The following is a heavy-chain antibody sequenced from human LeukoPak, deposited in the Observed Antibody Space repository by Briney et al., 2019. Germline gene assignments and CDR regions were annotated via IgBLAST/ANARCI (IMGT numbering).Heavy chain of an antibody. V-gene: IGHV3-23*01. J-gene: IGHJ4*02. CDR2: ISGGGDK. CDR3: ARGVALDY. D-gene: IGHD3-3*01. Sequence: GGSLRLSCAASGFTFSTYAMSWVRQAPGKGLEWVTTISGGGDKQYADHVKGRFTVSRDDSKNTLYLQMNSLRAEDTAVYYCARGVALDYWGQGTLVTVSS. CDR1: GFTFSTYA.